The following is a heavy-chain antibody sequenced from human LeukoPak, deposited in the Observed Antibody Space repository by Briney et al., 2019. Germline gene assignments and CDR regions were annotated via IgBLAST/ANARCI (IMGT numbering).Heavy chain of an antibody. Sequence: ASVKVSCKASGYTFTSYGINWVRQAPGQGLEWMGWISAYNGNTNYAQRLQGRVTMTTDTSTSTAYMELRGLRSDDTAVYYCAREGENYDIDYWGQGTLITVSS. CDR1: GYTFTSYG. CDR2: ISAYNGNT. D-gene: IGHD1-7*01. CDR3: AREGENYDIDY. J-gene: IGHJ4*02. V-gene: IGHV1-18*01.